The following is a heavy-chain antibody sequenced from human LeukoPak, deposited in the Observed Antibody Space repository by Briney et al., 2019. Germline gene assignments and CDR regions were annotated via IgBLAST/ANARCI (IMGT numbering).Heavy chain of an antibody. J-gene: IGHJ4*02. D-gene: IGHD3-10*01. Sequence: PGGSLRLSCAPSGAIFSNHAMSWVRQAPGKGLKWVSLISGTGVTTYYAASVKGRFTISRDNSKNTLYLQMNSLRAEDTALYYCASTSMVRGVITPLDYWGQGTLVTLSS. V-gene: IGHV3-23*01. CDR1: GAIFSNHA. CDR2: ISGTGVTT. CDR3: ASTSMVRGVITPLDY.